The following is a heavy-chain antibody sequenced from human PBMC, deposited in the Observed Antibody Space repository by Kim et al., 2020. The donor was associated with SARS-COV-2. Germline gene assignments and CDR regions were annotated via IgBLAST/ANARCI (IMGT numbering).Heavy chain of an antibody. V-gene: IGHV3-33*01. Sequence: GGSLRLSCAASGFTFSSYGMHWVRQAPGKGLEWVAVIWYDGSNKYYADSVKGRFTISRDNSKNTLYLQMNSLRAEDTAVYYCARTTRGSSTSCYSWYFDLWGRGTLVTVSS. CDR1: GFTFSSYG. D-gene: IGHD2-2*01. CDR2: IWYDGSNK. CDR3: ARTTRGSSTSCYSWYFDL. J-gene: IGHJ2*01.